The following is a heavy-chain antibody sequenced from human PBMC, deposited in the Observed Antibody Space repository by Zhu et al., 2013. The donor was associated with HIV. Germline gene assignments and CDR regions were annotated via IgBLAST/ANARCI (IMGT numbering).Heavy chain of an antibody. J-gene: IGHJ5*02. D-gene: IGHD3-3*01. V-gene: IGHV4-59*01. CDR1: GGSISSYY. Sequence: QVQLQESGPGLVKLSETLSLTCTVSGGSISSYYWSWVRQSPGKGLEWIGYIYDSGSTNQNPSLRSRLTMSIDTSKNQFSLKLSSVTAADSAVYYCARGGYDFSSGKSRRWFDPWGQGTLVTVSS. CDR2: IYDSGST. CDR3: ARGGYDFSSGKSRRWFDP.